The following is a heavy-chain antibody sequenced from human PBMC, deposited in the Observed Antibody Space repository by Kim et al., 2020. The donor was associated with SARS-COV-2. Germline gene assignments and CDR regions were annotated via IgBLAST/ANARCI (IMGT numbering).Heavy chain of an antibody. V-gene: IGHV3-9*01. D-gene: IGHD3-10*01. Sequence: GGSLRLSCAASGFTFDDYAMHWVRQAPGKGLEWVSGISWNSGSIGSADSVKGRFTISRDNAKNSQYLQLHSLSAEDTALYYCAKARGGSAGAFDIWGQGT. CDR1: GFTFDDYA. CDR2: ISWNSGSI. CDR3: AKARGGSAGAFDI. J-gene: IGHJ3*02.